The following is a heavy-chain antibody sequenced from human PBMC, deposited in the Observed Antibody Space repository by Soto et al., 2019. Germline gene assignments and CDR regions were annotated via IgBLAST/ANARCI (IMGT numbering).Heavy chain of an antibody. CDR3: ARSVAVPGAHIDY. V-gene: IGHV4-59*01. Sequence: SWTPSLTCSVSGGSLSGSFWSWIRQSPGKGLEWLGYVYYTGSKNYSTYLRSRVSISVDTSKNEFSLRLSSVTDADTAVYFCARSVAVPGAHIDYWGQGTQVTVSS. J-gene: IGHJ4*02. CDR1: GGSLSGSF. D-gene: IGHD6-19*01. CDR2: VYYTGSK.